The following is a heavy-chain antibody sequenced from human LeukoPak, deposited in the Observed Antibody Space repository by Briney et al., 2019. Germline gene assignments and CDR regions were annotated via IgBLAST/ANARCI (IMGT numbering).Heavy chain of an antibody. J-gene: IGHJ4*02. CDR3: ARDTTVDSGGY. CDR2: ISSSGSTI. V-gene: IGHV3-48*03. CDR1: GFTFSSYE. Sequence: GGSLRLSCAASGFTFSSYEMNWVRQAPGKGLEWVSYISSSGSTIYYADSVKGRFTISRDNAKISLYLQMNSLRAEDTAVYYCARDTTVDSGGYWGQGTLVTVSS. D-gene: IGHD4-23*01.